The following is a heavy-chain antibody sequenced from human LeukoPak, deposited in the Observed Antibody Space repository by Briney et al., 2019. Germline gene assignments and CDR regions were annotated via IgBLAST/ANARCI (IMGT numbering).Heavy chain of an antibody. Sequence: PSETLSLTRAVYGGSFSGYYWSWIRQPPGKGLEWIGEINHSGSTNYNPSLKSRVTISVDTSKNQFSLKLSSVTAADTAVYYCARASYYVYGSVDYWGQGTLVTVSS. D-gene: IGHD3-10*01. CDR3: ARASYYVYGSVDY. V-gene: IGHV4-34*01. CDR2: INHSGST. CDR1: GGSFSGYY. J-gene: IGHJ4*02.